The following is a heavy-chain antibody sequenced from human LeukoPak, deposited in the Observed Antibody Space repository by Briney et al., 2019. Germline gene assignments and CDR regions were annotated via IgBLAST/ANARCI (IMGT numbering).Heavy chain of an antibody. CDR1: GFTFSSYG. CDR3: AKDGRYCSGGSCSNWFDP. V-gene: IGHV3-30*18. D-gene: IGHD2-15*01. CDR2: ISYDGSNK. Sequence: GGSLRLSCAASGFTFSSYGMHWVRQAPGKGLEWVAVISYDGSNKYYADSVKGRFTISRDNSKNTLYLQMNSLRAEDTAVYCCAKDGRYCSGGSCSNWFDPWGQGTLVTVSS. J-gene: IGHJ5*02.